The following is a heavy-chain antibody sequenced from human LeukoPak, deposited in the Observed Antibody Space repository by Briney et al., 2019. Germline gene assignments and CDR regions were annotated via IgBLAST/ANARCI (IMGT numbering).Heavy chain of an antibody. Sequence: GGSLRLSCAASGFTFSSYGMHWVRQAPGKGLEWVAVISYDGSNKYYADSVKGRFTISRDNSKNTLYLQMNSLRAEDTAVYYCAKGETYGGNFIGYWGQGTLVTVSS. D-gene: IGHD4-23*01. CDR2: ISYDGSNK. CDR1: GFTFSSYG. J-gene: IGHJ4*02. V-gene: IGHV3-30*18. CDR3: AKGETYGGNFIGY.